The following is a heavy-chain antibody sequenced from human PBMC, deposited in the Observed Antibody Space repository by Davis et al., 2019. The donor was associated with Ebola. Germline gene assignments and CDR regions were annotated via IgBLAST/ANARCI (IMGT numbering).Heavy chain of an antibody. CDR1: GFTVSSNY. J-gene: IGHJ4*02. CDR2: IYSGGST. D-gene: IGHD6-13*01. V-gene: IGHV3-53*01. CDR3: ARIAAAGHFDY. Sequence: PGGSLRLSCAASGFTVSSNYMSWVRQAPGKRLEWVSVIYSGGSTYYADSVKGRFTISRDNAKNSLYLQMNSLRAEDTAVYYCARIAAAGHFDYWGQGTLVTVSS.